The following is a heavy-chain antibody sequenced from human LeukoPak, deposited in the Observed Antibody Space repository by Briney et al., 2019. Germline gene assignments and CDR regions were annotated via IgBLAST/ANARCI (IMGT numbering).Heavy chain of an antibody. CDR2: ISYDGSNK. CDR1: GFTFRSNT. D-gene: IGHD1-26*01. Sequence: GSLRLSCAASGFTFRSNTMSWVRQAPGRGLEWVAVISYDGSNKYYADSVKGRFTISRDNSKNTLYLQMNSLRAEDTAVYYCARATKSGSYSQFDYWGQGTLVTVSS. J-gene: IGHJ4*02. V-gene: IGHV3-30-3*01. CDR3: ARATKSGSYSQFDY.